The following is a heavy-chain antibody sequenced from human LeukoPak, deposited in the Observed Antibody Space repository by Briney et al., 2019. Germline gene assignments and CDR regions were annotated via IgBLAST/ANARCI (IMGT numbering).Heavy chain of an antibody. CDR3: ARDQAAGTYCYYYMDV. CDR1: GLTFSSYW. D-gene: IGHD6-13*01. J-gene: IGHJ6*03. Sequence: GGSLRLSCAASGLTFSSYWMSWVRQAPGKGLEWVANIKQDGRETYYVDSVKGRFTISRDNAKNSLYLQMNSLRAEDTAVYYCARDQAAGTYCYYYMDVWGKGTTVTVSS. V-gene: IGHV3-7*01. CDR2: IKQDGRET.